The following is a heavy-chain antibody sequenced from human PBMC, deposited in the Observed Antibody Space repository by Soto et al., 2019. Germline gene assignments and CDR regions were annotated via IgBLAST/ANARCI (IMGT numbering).Heavy chain of an antibody. CDR2: IYPGDSDT. D-gene: IGHD3-10*01. CDR3: ARHDYSGSPNYYYGMDV. CDR1: GYSFTSYW. V-gene: IGHV5-51*01. Sequence: PGESLKISCKGSGYSFTSYWIGWVRQMPGKGLEWMGIIYPGDSDTRYSPSFQGQVTISADKSISTAYLQWSSLKASDTAMYYCARHDYSGSPNYYYGMDVWGQGTTVTVSS. J-gene: IGHJ6*02.